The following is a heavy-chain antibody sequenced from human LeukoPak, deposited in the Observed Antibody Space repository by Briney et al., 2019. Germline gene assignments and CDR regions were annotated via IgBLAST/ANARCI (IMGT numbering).Heavy chain of an antibody. D-gene: IGHD6-13*01. CDR3: ARRPGIAAADSDNWFDP. CDR2: IYYSGST. Sequence: SQTLSLTCTASGGSISSGDYYWSWIRQPPGKGLEWIGSIYYSGSTYYNPSLKSRVTISVDTSKNQFSLKLSSVTAADTAVYYCARRPGIAAADSDNWFDPWGQGTLVTVSS. V-gene: IGHV4-39*07. J-gene: IGHJ5*02. CDR1: GGSISSGDYY.